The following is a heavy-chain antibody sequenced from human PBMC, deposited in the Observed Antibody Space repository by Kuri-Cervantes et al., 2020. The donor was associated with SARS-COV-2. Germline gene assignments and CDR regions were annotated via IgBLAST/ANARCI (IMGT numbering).Heavy chain of an antibody. V-gene: IGHV4-39*01. CDR2: IYYSGST. CDR1: GGSISSGSYY. Sequence: GSLRLSCTVSGGSISSGSYYWGWIRQPPGKGLEWIGSIYYSGSTYYNPSLKSRVTISVDTSKNQLSLKLSSVTAADTAVYYCARHRWFDPWGQGTLVTVSS. CDR3: ARHRWFDP. J-gene: IGHJ5*02.